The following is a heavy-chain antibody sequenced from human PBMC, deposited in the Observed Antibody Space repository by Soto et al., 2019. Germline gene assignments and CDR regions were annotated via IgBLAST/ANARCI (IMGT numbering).Heavy chain of an antibody. Sequence: ASETLSLTCTVSGGSISSGGYYWSWIRQHPGKGLEWIGYIYYSGSTYYNPSLKSRVTISVDTSKNQFSLKLSPATAADTAVYYCARGDGYCSSTSCLGNYYYGMDVWGQGTTVTVSS. J-gene: IGHJ6*02. V-gene: IGHV4-31*03. CDR2: IYYSGST. CDR1: GGSISSGGYY. D-gene: IGHD2-2*03. CDR3: ARGDGYCSSTSCLGNYYYGMDV.